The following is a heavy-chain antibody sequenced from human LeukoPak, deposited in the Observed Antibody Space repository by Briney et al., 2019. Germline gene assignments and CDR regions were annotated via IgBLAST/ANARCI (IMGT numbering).Heavy chain of an antibody. CDR2: INPNSGGT. Sequence: ASVRVSCKASGYTFTGYYMHWVRQAPGQGIEWMGWINPNSGGTNYAQKFQGRVTMTRDTSISTAYVELSRLRSDDTAVYYCARNRAYDFWSGYTHEFDYWGQGTLVTVSS. D-gene: IGHD3-3*01. CDR3: ARNRAYDFWSGYTHEFDY. CDR1: GYTFTGYY. J-gene: IGHJ4*02. V-gene: IGHV1-2*02.